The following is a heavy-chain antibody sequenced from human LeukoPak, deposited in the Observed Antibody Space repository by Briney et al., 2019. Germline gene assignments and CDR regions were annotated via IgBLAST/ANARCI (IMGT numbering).Heavy chain of an antibody. D-gene: IGHD2-2*01. CDR1: GGSISSGGYY. V-gene: IGHV4-30-2*01. CDR3: ARASRDFGDPYYFDY. Sequence: SETLSLTCTVSGGSISSGGYYWSWIRQPPGKGLEWIGYIYHSGSTYYNPSLKSRVTISVDRSKNQFSLKLSSVTAADTAVYYCARASRDFGDPYYFDYWGQGTLVTVSS. J-gene: IGHJ4*02. CDR2: IYHSGST.